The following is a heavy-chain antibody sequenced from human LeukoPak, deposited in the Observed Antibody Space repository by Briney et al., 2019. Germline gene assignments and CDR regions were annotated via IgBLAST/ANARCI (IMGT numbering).Heavy chain of an antibody. D-gene: IGHD2-15*01. CDR3: ARTVVAATFDY. CDR1: GDSISSNTFY. Sequence: PSETLSLTCTVSGDSISSNTFYWGWIRQSPGKGLEWIGSIYYTGLTYYNPSLSSRVTISVDKSKNQFSLKLSSVTAADTAVYYCARTVVAATFDYWGQGTLVTVSS. J-gene: IGHJ4*02. CDR2: IYYTGLT. V-gene: IGHV4-39*07.